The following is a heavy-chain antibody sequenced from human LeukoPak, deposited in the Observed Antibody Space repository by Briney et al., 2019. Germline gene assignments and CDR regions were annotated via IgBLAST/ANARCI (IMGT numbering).Heavy chain of an antibody. J-gene: IGHJ4*02. CDR2: INPNSGGT. Sequence: PGGSLRLSCAASGFTFSSYAMHWVRQAPGQGLEWMGWINPNSGGTNYAQKFQGRVTMTRDTSISTAYMELSRLRSDDTAVYYCASASTALRYFDWLLRNWGQGTLVTVSS. CDR1: GFTFSSYA. D-gene: IGHD3-9*01. V-gene: IGHV1-2*02. CDR3: ASASTALRYFDWLLRN.